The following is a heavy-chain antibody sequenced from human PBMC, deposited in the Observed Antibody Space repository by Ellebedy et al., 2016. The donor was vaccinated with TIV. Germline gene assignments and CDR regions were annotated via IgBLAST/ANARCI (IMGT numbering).Heavy chain of an antibody. V-gene: IGHV3-30*18. J-gene: IGHJ5*01. D-gene: IGHD2-21*01. CDR2: IANDVRNK. Sequence: GESLKISXAASGFLFNQYGMHWVRQAPGKGLEWVAVIANDVRNKYYGDSVKGRFTISRDNSKNTLYLQMNSLKVEDTAVYYCANMAWGNEDYSVDSWGQGTLVTISS. CDR3: ANMAWGNEDYSVDS. CDR1: GFLFNQYG.